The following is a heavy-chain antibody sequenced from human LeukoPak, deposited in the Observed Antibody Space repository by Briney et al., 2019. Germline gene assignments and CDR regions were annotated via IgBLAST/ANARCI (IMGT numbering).Heavy chain of an antibody. J-gene: IGHJ5*02. D-gene: IGHD2-2*01. V-gene: IGHV4-30-4*08. CDR3: ASTNCSSASCYGANWFDP. Sequence: PSQTLSLTCTVSGGSISSGDYYWSWIRQPPGKGLEWIGYIYYSGNTFHYNPSLKSRVNISVDTYKNQFSLRLSSVTAVDTAVYYCASTNCSSASCYGANWFDPWGQGTLVTVSS. CDR2: IYYSGNT. CDR1: GGSISSGDYY.